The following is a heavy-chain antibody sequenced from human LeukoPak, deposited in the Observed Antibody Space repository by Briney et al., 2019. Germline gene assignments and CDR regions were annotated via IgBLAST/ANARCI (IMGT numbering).Heavy chain of an antibody. J-gene: IGHJ4*02. D-gene: IGHD3-22*01. Sequence: SETLSLTCTVSGYSISSGYYWSWIRQPPGKGLEWIGEINHSGSTNYNPSLKSRVTISVDTSKNQFSLKLSSVTAADTAVYYCARGGITMTPFDYWGQGTLVTVSS. CDR1: GYSISSGYY. V-gene: IGHV4-38-2*02. CDR3: ARGGITMTPFDY. CDR2: INHSGST.